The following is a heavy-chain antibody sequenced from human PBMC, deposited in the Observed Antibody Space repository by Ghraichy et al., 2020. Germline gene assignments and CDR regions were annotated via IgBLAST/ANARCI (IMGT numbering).Heavy chain of an antibody. CDR3: VRDGRDRTTQGAFDV. D-gene: IGHD1-1*01. V-gene: IGHV3-66*01. J-gene: IGHJ3*01. Sequence: GGSLRLSCAASGSTFHGTDMAWVRQAPGKGLEFVSLITSAGTTDYADSVKGRFSSSRDTPNNTLDLQMNNLRVEDTAVYYWVRDGRDRTTQGAFDVWGQGTMVSVPS. CDR2: ITSAGTT. CDR1: GSTFHGTD.